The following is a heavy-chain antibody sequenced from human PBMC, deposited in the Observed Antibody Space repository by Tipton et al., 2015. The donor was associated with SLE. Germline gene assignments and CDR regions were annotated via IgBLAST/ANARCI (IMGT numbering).Heavy chain of an antibody. V-gene: IGHV4-59*12. CDR1: GGSISSYY. CDR3: ASMPGYCSSTTCWNWFDP. CDR2: FYYSGST. Sequence: TLSLTCTVSGGSISSYYWSWIRQPPGKGLEWIGYFYYSGSTNYNPSLKSRVTISVDTSKNQFSLKLSSVTAADTAVYYCASMPGYCSSTTCWNWFDPWGQGTLVTVSS. D-gene: IGHD2-2*01. J-gene: IGHJ5*02.